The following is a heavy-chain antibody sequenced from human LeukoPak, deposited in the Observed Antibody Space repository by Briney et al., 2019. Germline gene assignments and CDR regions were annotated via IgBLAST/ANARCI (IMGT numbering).Heavy chain of an antibody. V-gene: IGHV1-46*01. J-gene: IGHJ4*02. CDR3: ASGSVAYCSGGSCYSGGDY. CDR2: INPSGGST. Sequence: ASVKVSCKASGYTFTSYYMHWVRQAPGQGLEWMGIINPSGGSTSYAQKFQGRVTMTRDTSTSTVYMELSSLRSEDTAVYYCASGSVAYCSGGSCYSGGDYWGQGTLVTVSS. CDR1: GYTFTSYY. D-gene: IGHD2-15*01.